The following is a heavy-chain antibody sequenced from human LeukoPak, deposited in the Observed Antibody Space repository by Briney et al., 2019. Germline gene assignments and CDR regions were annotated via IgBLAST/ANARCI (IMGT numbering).Heavy chain of an antibody. Sequence: DPSETLSLTCAVYGGSFSGYYWSWIRQPPGKGLEWIGEINHSGSTNYNPSLKSRVTISVDTSKNQFSLKPSSVTAADTAVYYCARVAIVGATAIDYWGQGTLVTVSS. J-gene: IGHJ4*02. D-gene: IGHD1-26*01. CDR1: GGSFSGYY. CDR2: INHSGST. V-gene: IGHV4-34*01. CDR3: ARVAIVGATAIDY.